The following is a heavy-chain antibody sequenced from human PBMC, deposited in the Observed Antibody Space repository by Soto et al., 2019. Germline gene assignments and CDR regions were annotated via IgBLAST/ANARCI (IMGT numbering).Heavy chain of an antibody. CDR1: GFTFSTYT. CDR3: ARETEYSNGWTNWFDP. D-gene: IGHD6-6*01. CDR2: ITSSDYI. J-gene: IGHJ5*02. Sequence: EVQLVESGGGLVKPGGSLRLSCAASGFTFSTYTMNWVRQAPGKGLEWVTSITSSDYISYADSVKGRLTISRDNAKNSLFLQINSLRADDTAVYYCARETEYSNGWTNWFDPWGQGTLVTVSS. V-gene: IGHV3-21*01.